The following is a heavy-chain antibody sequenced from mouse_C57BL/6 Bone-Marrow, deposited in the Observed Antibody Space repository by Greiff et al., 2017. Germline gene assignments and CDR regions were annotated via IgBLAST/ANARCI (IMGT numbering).Heavy chain of an antibody. CDR1: GYTFTSYW. J-gene: IGHJ4*01. CDR3: ARRGYYSNFPYAMDY. D-gene: IGHD2-5*01. V-gene: IGHV1-64*01. Sequence: QVQLQQPGAELVKPGASVKLSCKASGYTFTSYWMHWVKQRPGQGLEWIGMIHPNSGSTNYNEKFKSKATLTVDKSSSTAYMQLSSLTSEDSAVYYCARRGYYSNFPYAMDYWGQGTSVTVSS. CDR2: IHPNSGST.